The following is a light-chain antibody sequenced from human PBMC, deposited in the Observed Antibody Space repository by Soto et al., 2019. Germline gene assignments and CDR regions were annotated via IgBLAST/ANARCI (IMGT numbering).Light chain of an antibody. J-gene: IGKJ5*01. Sequence: EIVLTQSPATLSLSPGERASLSCRASQSVSDYLAWYQHKAGQAPRLLIYDASKRATGIPPRFSGSGSGTDFTLTISSLEPEDFAVYYCQQRTNSLITFGQGTRLEIE. CDR3: QQRTNSLIT. V-gene: IGKV3-11*01. CDR2: DAS. CDR1: QSVSDY.